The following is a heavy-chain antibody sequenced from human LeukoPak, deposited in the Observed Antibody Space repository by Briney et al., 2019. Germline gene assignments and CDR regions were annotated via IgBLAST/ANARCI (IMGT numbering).Heavy chain of an antibody. J-gene: IGHJ1*01. CDR1: GGSFSGYY. V-gene: IGHV4-34*01. CDR2: INHSGST. Sequence: SETLSLTCAVYGGSFSGYYWSWIRQPPGKRLEWIGEINHSGSTNYNPSLKSRVTISVDTSKNQFSLKLSSVTAADTAVYYCARGGFFYYGSGSKGFQHWGQGTLVTVSS. CDR3: ARGGFFYYGSGSKGFQH. D-gene: IGHD3-10*01.